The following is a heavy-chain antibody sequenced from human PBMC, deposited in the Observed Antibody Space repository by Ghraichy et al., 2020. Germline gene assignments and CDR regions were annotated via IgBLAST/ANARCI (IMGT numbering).Heavy chain of an antibody. V-gene: IGHV1-2*06. CDR3: ARLRYCSGGSCSLYYFDY. D-gene: IGHD2-15*01. CDR2: INPNSGGT. CDR1: GYTFTGYY. Sequence: ASVKVSCEASGYTFTGYYMHWVRQAPGQGLEWMGRINPNSGGTNYAQKFQGRVTMTRDTSISTAYMELSRLRSDDTAVYYCARLRYCSGGSCSLYYFDYWGQGTLVTVSS. J-gene: IGHJ4*02.